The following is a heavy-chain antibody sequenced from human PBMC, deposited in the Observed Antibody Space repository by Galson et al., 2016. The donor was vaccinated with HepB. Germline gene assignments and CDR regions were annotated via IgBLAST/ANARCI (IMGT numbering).Heavy chain of an antibody. CDR3: ARVMTTVRRRFGRTLTSYAMDV. CDR1: GGSFSGYY. D-gene: IGHD4-11*01. J-gene: IGHJ6*02. CDR2: INHSGST. Sequence: ETLSLTCAVYGGSFSGYYWSWIRQSPGKGPEWIGEINHSGSTNYNPSLNNQVTISVVASKNQFSLKMNAVTAADTAVYYCARVMTTVRRRFGRTLTSYAMDVWGQGTTVTVSS. V-gene: IGHV4-34*01.